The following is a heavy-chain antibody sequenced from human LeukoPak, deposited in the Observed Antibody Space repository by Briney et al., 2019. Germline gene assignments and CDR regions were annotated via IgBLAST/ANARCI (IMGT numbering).Heavy chain of an antibody. CDR3: ARDQYYYGSGSHGAFDI. CDR1: GFTVSSNY. D-gene: IGHD3-10*01. Sequence: GGSLRLSCAASGFTVSSNYMSWVRQAPGKGLERVTVIYSGGSTYYADSVKGRFTISRDNSKNTLYLQMNSLRAEDTAVYYCARDQYYYGSGSHGAFDIWGQGTMVTVSS. V-gene: IGHV3-53*01. CDR2: IYSGGST. J-gene: IGHJ3*02.